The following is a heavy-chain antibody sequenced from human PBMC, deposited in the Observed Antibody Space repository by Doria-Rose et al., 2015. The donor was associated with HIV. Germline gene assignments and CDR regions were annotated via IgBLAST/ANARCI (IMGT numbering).Heavy chain of an antibody. Sequence: GSGPVLVKPTETLTLTCTVSGVSLSSPGMGVSWIRQPPGKALELLANIFSDDERSYKTSLKSRLTISRGTSKSQVVLTMTDMDPVDTATYYCARIKSSRWYHKYYFDFWGQGTLVIVSA. CDR1: GVSLSSPGMG. V-gene: IGHV2-26*01. D-gene: IGHD6-13*01. CDR3: ARIKSSRWYHKYYFDF. J-gene: IGHJ4*02. CDR2: IFSDDER.